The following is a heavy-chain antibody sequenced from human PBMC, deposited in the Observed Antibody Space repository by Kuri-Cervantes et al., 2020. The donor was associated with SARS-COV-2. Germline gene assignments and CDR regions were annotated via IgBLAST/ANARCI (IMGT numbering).Heavy chain of an antibody. CDR3: ASLYWLEDIVVVPAADHYYYYMDV. Sequence: VGSLRLSCAASGFSFSSYGMSWVRQAPGKGLEWVSSISSSSSYIYYADSVKGRFTISRDNAKNSLYLQMNSLRAEDTAVYYCASLYWLEDIVVVPAADHYYYYMDVWGKGTTVTVSS. D-gene: IGHD2-2*01. V-gene: IGHV3-21*01. J-gene: IGHJ6*03. CDR2: ISSSSSYI. CDR1: GFSFSSYG.